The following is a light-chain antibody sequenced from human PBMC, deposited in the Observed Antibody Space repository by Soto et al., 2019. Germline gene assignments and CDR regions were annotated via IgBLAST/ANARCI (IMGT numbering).Light chain of an antibody. CDR2: SND. J-gene: IGLJ2*01. CDR3: AAWDDSLNGPV. V-gene: IGLV1-44*01. CDR1: SSNIGSNT. Sequence: QSVLTQPPSASGTPGQRVTIPCSGSSSNIGSNTVNWYQQLPGTAPKLLLYSNDQRPSGVPDRFSGSKSGTSASLAISGLQSEDEAHYYCAAWDDSLNGPVFGGGTKLTVL.